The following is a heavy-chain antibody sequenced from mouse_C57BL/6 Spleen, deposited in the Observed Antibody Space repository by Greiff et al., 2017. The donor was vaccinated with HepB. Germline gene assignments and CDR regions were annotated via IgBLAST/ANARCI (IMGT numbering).Heavy chain of an antibody. V-gene: IGHV1-15*01. CDR1: GYTFTDYE. D-gene: IGHD1-1*01. J-gene: IGHJ1*03. CDR3: TKGDNYGSSYWYFDV. CDR2: IDPETGGT. Sequence: VQLQQSGAELVRPGASVTLSCKASGYTFTDYEMHWVKQTPVHGLEWIGAIDPETGGTAYNQKFKGKAILTADKSSSTAYMELRSLTSEDSAVYYCTKGDNYGSSYWYFDVWGTGTTVTVSS.